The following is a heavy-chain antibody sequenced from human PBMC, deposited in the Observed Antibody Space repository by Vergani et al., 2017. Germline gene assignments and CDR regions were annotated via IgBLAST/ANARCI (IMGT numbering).Heavy chain of an antibody. CDR2: VHTDGTA. J-gene: IGHJ5*02. CDR3: ARDQWDDDGPRGWFAP. D-gene: IGHD5-24*01. CDR1: GASISSYF. Sequence: VQLQESGPGLPKPSETLSLTCSVSGASISSYFWSWIRQPAGKGLEWLGRVHTDGTAYYNPSLRTRVRLSADLSQSQFSLKMTSLTAADTAVYFCARDQWDDDGPRGWFAPWGQGILVTVSS. V-gene: IGHV4-4*07.